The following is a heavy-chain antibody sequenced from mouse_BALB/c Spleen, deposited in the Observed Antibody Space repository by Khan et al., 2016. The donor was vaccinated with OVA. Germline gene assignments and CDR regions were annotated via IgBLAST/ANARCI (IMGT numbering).Heavy chain of an antibody. CDR2: ISYSGST. Sequence: EVQLQESGPGLVKPSQSLSLTCTVTGYSITSDYAWNWIRQFPGNKLGWMGYISYSGSTSYNPSLESRISIIRDTSKNQFFLQLNSVTTEDTATYYCGSIRFYYRFSFFDYWGQGTTLTVSS. CDR3: GSIRFYYRFSFFDY. D-gene: IGHD2-14*01. J-gene: IGHJ2*01. CDR1: GYSITSDYA. V-gene: IGHV3-2*02.